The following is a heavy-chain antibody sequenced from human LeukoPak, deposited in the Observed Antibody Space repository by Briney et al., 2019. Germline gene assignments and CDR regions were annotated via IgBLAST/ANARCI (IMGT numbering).Heavy chain of an antibody. CDR1: GGTFSSYA. CDR2: IIPIFGTA. CDR3: VRGDRDYDILTGYSKRWFDP. D-gene: IGHD3-9*01. Sequence: GASVKVSCKASGGTFSSYAISWVRQAPGQGLEWMGGIIPIFGTANYAQKFQGRVTITADESTSTAYMELSSLRSEDTAVYYCVRGDRDYDILTGYSKRWFDPWGQGTLVTVSS. V-gene: IGHV1-69*13. J-gene: IGHJ5*02.